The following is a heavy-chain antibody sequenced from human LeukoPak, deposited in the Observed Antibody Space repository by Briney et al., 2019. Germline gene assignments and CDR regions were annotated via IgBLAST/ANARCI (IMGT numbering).Heavy chain of an antibody. V-gene: IGHV3-48*03. D-gene: IGHD2-2*01. Sequence: GGSLRLSCAASGFPFSSYEMNWVRQAPGKGLEWVSYISSSGSTIYYADSVKGRFTISRDNAKNSLYLQMNSLRVGDTAVYYCARETDSTLFDYWGQGTLVTVSS. CDR3: ARETDSTLFDY. CDR1: GFPFSSYE. J-gene: IGHJ4*02. CDR2: ISSSGSTI.